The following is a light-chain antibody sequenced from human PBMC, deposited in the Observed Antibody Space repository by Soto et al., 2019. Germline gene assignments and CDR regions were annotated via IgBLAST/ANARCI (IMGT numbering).Light chain of an antibody. CDR2: DTS. Sequence: EVVLTQSPATLSLSPGESATLSCRASESVGSYLAWYQQRPDQAPRLVIYDTSTRATGIADRFSGSGSGTDFTLTISSLEPEDFAVYYCQQGGNRPPRTFGQ. CDR3: QQGGNRPPRT. V-gene: IGKV3-11*01. J-gene: IGKJ1*01. CDR1: ESVGSY.